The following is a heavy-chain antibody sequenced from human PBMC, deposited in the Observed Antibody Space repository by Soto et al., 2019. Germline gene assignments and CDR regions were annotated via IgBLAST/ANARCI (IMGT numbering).Heavy chain of an antibody. V-gene: IGHV1-3*01. J-gene: IGHJ4*02. D-gene: IGHD2-15*01. CDR1: GGTFSSYT. Sequence: ASVKVSCKASGGTFSSYTISWVRQAPGQRLEWMGRINAGNGITKYSQKFQGRVTITRDKSASTAYMELSSLRSEDTAVYYCARDLGGWPDYWGQGTLVTVSS. CDR3: ARDLGGWPDY. CDR2: INAGNGIT.